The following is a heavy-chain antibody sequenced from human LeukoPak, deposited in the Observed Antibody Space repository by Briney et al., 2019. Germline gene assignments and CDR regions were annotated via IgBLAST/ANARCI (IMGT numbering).Heavy chain of an antibody. CDR2: ITGSANTI. V-gene: IGHV3-11*04. Sequence: GGSLRLSCAASGFTFSDYFMSWVRQAPGKGLEWVSYITGSANTIYYADSVKGRFAISRDNAKNSLYLQMNSLRAEDTAVYYCARAAHYYYYMDVWGKGTTVTVSS. CDR1: GFTFSDYF. CDR3: ARAAHYYYYMDV. J-gene: IGHJ6*03.